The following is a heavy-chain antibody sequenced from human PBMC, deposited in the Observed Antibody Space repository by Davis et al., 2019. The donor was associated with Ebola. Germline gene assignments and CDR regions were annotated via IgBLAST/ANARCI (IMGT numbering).Heavy chain of an antibody. CDR3: ARGPSTGNSFTY. J-gene: IGHJ4*02. CDR2: ISGRSSTI. D-gene: IGHD4-23*01. Sequence: GESLKISCAASGFTFSSYSMIWVRQAPGKGLEWVSYISGRSSTIYYADSVKGRFTISRDNDKNSLSLQMNGLRAEDTAVYYCARGPSTGNSFTYWGQGTLVTVSS. V-gene: IGHV3-48*04. CDR1: GFTFSSYS.